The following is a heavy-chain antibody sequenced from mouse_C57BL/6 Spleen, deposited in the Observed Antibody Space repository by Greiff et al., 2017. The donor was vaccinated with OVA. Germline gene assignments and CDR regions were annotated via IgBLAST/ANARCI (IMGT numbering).Heavy chain of an antibody. V-gene: IGHV3-6*01. Sequence: EVKLLESGPGLVKPSQSLSLTCSVTGYSITRGYYWNWIRQFPGNKLEWMGYISYDGSNNYNPSLKNRISITRDTSKNQFFLKLNSVTTEDTATYYWAREGNYTRYFDVWGTGTTVTVSS. CDR1: GYSITRGYY. CDR2: ISYDGSN. D-gene: IGHD2-12*01. CDR3: AREGNYTRYFDV. J-gene: IGHJ1*03.